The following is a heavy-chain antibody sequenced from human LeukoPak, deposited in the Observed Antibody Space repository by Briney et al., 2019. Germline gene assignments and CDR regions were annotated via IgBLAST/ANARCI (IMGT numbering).Heavy chain of an antibody. D-gene: IGHD5-18*01. CDR3: TTRHGYSYGYYFDY. CDR1: GFTFSNAW. CDR2: IKSKTDGGTT. J-gene: IGHJ4*02. Sequence: GGSLRLSCAASGFTFSNAWMSWVRQAPGRGLEWVGRIKSKTDGGTTDYAAPVQGRFTISRDDSKNTLYLQMNSLKTEDTAVYYCTTRHGYSYGYYFDYWGQGTLVTVSS. V-gene: IGHV3-15*01.